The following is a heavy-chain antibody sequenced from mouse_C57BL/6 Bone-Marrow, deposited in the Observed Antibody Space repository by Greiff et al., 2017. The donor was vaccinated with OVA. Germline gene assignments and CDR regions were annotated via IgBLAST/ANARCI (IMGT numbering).Heavy chain of an antibody. CDR2: ISNGGGST. CDR1: GFTFSDYY. CDR3: ASVDYNGRGYTAMEY. J-gene: IGHJ4*01. D-gene: IGHD1-1*01. V-gene: IGHV5-12*01. Sequence: EVMLVESGGGLVQPGGSLKLSCAASGFTFSDYYMYWVRQTPEKRLEWVAYISNGGGSTYYPDTVKGRFTISRDNAKNTLYLQMSRLKSEDTAMYICASVDYNGRGYTAMEYWGQGNPVTVSS.